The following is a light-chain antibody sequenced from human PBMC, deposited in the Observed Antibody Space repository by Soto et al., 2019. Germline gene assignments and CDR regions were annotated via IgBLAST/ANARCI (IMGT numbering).Light chain of an antibody. Sequence: QSVMTQPPSVSAAPGQRVTISCSGSSSNIGGNSVSWYQQLPGTAPKLLIYDDDKRPSGIPDRFSGSKSGTSATLGITGFQIGDEADYYCGSWDSSLSAYVFGTGTKLTVL. CDR2: DDD. CDR3: GSWDSSLSAYV. CDR1: SSNIGGNS. V-gene: IGLV1-51*01. J-gene: IGLJ1*01.